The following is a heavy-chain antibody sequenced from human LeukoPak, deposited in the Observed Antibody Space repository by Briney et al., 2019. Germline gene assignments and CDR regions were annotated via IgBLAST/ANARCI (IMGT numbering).Heavy chain of an antibody. D-gene: IGHD6-19*01. Sequence: GGSLRLSCAASGFTFSDYYMSWVRQAPGKGLEWVANIKQDGSEKYYVDSVKGRFTISRDNAKNSLYLQMNSLRAEDTAVYYCAKDEAVAGFDYWGQGTLVTVSS. CDR1: GFTFSDYY. CDR3: AKDEAVAGFDY. CDR2: IKQDGSEK. V-gene: IGHV3-7*03. J-gene: IGHJ4*02.